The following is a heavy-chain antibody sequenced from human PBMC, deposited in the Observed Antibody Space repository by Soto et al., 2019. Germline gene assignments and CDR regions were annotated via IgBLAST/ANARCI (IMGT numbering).Heavy chain of an antibody. CDR2: INPSGGGT. CDR1: GYTFTSYY. CDR3: ARRAVAGNFDY. D-gene: IGHD6-19*01. Sequence: VASVKVSCKASGYTFTSYYMHWVRQAPGQGLEWMGIINPSGGGTSYAQKFQGRVTMTRDTSTSTVYMELGSLRSEDTAMYYCARRAVAGNFDYWGQGTLVTVSS. V-gene: IGHV1-46*01. J-gene: IGHJ4*02.